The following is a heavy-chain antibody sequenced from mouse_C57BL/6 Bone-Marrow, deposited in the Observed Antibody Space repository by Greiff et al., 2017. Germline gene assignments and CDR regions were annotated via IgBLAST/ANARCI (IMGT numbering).Heavy chain of an antibody. CDR2: IIPGSGNT. CDR3: ARTGNDY. V-gene: IGHV1-76*01. Sequence: QVQLQQSGAELVRPGASVKLSCKASGYTFTDYYINRVKRRPGRGLEWIARIIPGSGNTSYNEKFKGKATLTAEKSSSTAYMQLSSLTSEDSAVYFCARTGNDYWGQGTTLTVSS. CDR1: GYTFTDYY. J-gene: IGHJ2*01. D-gene: IGHD4-1*01.